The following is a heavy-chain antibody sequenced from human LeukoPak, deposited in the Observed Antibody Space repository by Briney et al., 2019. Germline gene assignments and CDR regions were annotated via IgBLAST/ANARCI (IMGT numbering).Heavy chain of an antibody. CDR3: ARGGTYYYGPGSYWFDP. V-gene: IGHV1-8*01. CDR1: GYTFTSYD. Sequence: GASVTVSCKASGYTFTSYDINWVRQATGQGLEWMGWMNPNSGNTGYAQKFQGRVTMTRNTSISTAYMELSSLRSEDTAVYYCARGGTYYYGPGSYWFDPWGQGTLVTVSS. CDR2: MNPNSGNT. J-gene: IGHJ5*02. D-gene: IGHD3-10*01.